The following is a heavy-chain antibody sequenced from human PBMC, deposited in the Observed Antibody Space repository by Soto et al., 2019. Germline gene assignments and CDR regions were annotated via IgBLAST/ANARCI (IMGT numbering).Heavy chain of an antibody. J-gene: IGHJ4*02. D-gene: IGHD6-19*01. CDR3: ARLPSGPDSGWDWAFDY. CDR1: GGSISSRSYH. V-gene: IGHV4-39*01. Sequence: QVQLQESGPGLVKPSETLSLTCTVSGGSISSRSYHWAWIRQPPGKALEWIGNLYYTGATYYNPSLNSRVTMPIDTSKNQFSLKLTSVTAADTAVYYCARLPSGPDSGWDWAFDYWGQGTLVTVSS. CDR2: LYYTGAT.